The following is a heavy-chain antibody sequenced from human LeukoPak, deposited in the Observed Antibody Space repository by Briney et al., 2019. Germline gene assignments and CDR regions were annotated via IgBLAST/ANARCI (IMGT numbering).Heavy chain of an antibody. CDR2: IYYRGST. CDR1: GDSIRSSSYY. J-gene: IGHJ4*02. D-gene: IGHD6-13*01. CDR3: ARRSSSWYFDY. V-gene: IGHV4-39*01. Sequence: PSEILSLTCTVSGDSIRSSSYYWDWIRQPPGKGLEWIASIYYRGSTYYNPSLKSRVTIYVDTSKKQLSLKVSSVTAADTAVYYCARRSSSWYFDYWGQGTLVTVSS.